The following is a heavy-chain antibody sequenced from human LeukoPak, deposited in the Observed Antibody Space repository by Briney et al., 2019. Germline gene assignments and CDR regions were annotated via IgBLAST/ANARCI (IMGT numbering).Heavy chain of an antibody. D-gene: IGHD5-18*01. CDR3: AKIDNSYGSYGAFDI. Sequence: TGGSLRLSCAASGFTFSSYGMYWVRQAPGKGLEWVAFTRYDGSNKYYADSVKGRFTISRDNSKNTLYLQMNSLRAEDTAVYYCAKIDNSYGSYGAFDIWGQGTMVTVSS. CDR2: TRYDGSNK. J-gene: IGHJ3*02. V-gene: IGHV3-30*02. CDR1: GFTFSSYG.